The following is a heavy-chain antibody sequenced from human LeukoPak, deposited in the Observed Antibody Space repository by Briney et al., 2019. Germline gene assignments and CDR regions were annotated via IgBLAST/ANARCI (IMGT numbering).Heavy chain of an antibody. CDR1: GFTFSSYW. Sequence: GGSLRLSCAASGFTFSSYWMHWVRQTPGKGLVWVSGIQSDGSTTTYADFVEGRFTISRDNAKNSLYLQMNSLRAEDTALYYCARNGGAYYYDRSGYCAYWGQGSLVTVSS. D-gene: IGHD3-22*01. CDR2: IQSDGSTT. J-gene: IGHJ4*02. V-gene: IGHV3-74*03. CDR3: ARNGGAYYYDRSGYCAY.